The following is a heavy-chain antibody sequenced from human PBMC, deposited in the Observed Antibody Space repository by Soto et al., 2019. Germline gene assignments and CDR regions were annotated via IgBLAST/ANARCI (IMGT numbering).Heavy chain of an antibody. Sequence: SETLSLTCTVSGGSISSYYWSWIRQPAGKGLEWIGRIYTSGSTNYNPSLKTRVTMSVDTSKNQLSLKLSSVTAAQTAVYYCASGGRHIVGDTTGHYYYGMDEWGQGTPVTVS. V-gene: IGHV4-4*07. J-gene: IGHJ6*02. CDR2: IYTSGST. CDR1: GGSISSYY. CDR3: ASGGRHIVGDTTGHYYYGMDE. D-gene: IGHD1-26*01.